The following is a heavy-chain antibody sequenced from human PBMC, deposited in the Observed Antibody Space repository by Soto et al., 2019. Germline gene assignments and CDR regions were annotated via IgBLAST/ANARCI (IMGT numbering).Heavy chain of an antibody. CDR3: AWGGNTNWRYFDY. CDR2: TRNRANRHTT. Sequence: EVQLVESGGGLVQPGGSLRLSCAASGFTLSDYYMDWLRQAPGEGLEWVGRTRNRANRHTTEYAASVKGRFTISRDDSSNSLYLQINSLKTEDTAVYYCAWGGNTNWRYFDYWGQGTLVTVSS. D-gene: IGHD1-1*01. CDR1: GFTLSDYY. V-gene: IGHV3-72*01. J-gene: IGHJ4*02.